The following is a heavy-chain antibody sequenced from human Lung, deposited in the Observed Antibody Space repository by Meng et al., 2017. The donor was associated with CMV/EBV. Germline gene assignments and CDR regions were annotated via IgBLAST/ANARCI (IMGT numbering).Heavy chain of an antibody. Sequence: SLKISCAASGFTFDDYAMHWVRQAPGKGLEWVSGISWNSGSIGYADSVKGRFTISRDNAKNSLYLQMNSLRAEDTALYYCAKDIGGSAGYGMDVWGQGXTVTASS. J-gene: IGHJ6*02. CDR2: ISWNSGSI. CDR1: GFTFDDYA. V-gene: IGHV3-9*01. CDR3: AKDIGGSAGYGMDV.